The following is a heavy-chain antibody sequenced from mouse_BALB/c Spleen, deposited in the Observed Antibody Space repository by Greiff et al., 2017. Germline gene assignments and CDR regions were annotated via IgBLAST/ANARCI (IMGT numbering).Heavy chain of an antibody. CDR2: IRNKANGYTT. CDR1: GFTFTDYY. CDR3: AREEGGFDY. V-gene: IGHV7-3*02. Sequence: EVKLVESGGGLVQPGGSLRLSCATSGFTFTDYYMSWVRQPPGKALEWLGFIRNKANGYTTEYSASVKGRFTISRDNSQSILYLQMNTLRAEDSATYYCAREEGGFDYWGQGTTLTVSS. J-gene: IGHJ2*01.